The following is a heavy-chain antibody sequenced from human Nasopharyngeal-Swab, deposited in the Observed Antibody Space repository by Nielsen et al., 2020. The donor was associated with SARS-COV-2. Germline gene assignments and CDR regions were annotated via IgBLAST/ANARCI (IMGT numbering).Heavy chain of an antibody. CDR2: INHSGSI. CDR1: GGSFSGYY. CDR3: ARGRGITVTTPSPVFDY. V-gene: IGHV4-34*01. D-gene: IGHD1-20*01. J-gene: IGHJ4*02. Sequence: SETLSLTCAVSGGSFSGYYWSWIRQSPGKGLEWIGEINHSGSINYNLSLKSRVTISVETSKNQFSLKLSSVTAADTAVYCCARGRGITVTTPSPVFDYWGQGTLVTVSS.